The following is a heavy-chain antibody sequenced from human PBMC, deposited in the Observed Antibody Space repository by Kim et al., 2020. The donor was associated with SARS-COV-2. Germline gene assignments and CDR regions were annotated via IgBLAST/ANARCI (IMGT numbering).Heavy chain of an antibody. CDR1: GYSFTSYW. CDR2: NYPGDSDT. CDR3: GRWGYSGSYSNYYYGMYV. J-gene: IGHJ6*02. Sequence: GESLKISCKGSGYSFTSYWIGWVRQMPGKGLEWMGINYPGDSDTRYSPSFQGQVTIPANKSIRTAYLQWSSRKASETAMYYCGRWGYSGSYSNYYYGMYVWGQGTTVTVSS. D-gene: IGHD1-26*01. V-gene: IGHV5-51*01.